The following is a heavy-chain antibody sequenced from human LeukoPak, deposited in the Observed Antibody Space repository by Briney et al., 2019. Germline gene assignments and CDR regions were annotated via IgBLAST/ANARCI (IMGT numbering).Heavy chain of an antibody. Sequence: ASVKVSCKASGYTFTGYYMHWVRQAPGQGFEWMGWINPNTGGTNYAQNFQGRVTMTRDTSISTAYMELRSLRSDDTAVYYCARDGKDYYYYMDVWGKGTTVTVSS. CDR3: ARDGKDYYYYMDV. J-gene: IGHJ6*03. V-gene: IGHV1-2*02. CDR2: INPNTGGT. CDR1: GYTFTGYY. D-gene: IGHD1-26*01.